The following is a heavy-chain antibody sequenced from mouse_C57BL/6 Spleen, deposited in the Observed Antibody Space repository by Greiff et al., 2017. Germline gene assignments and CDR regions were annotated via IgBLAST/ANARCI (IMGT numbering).Heavy chain of an antibody. D-gene: IGHD1-1*01. CDR1: GYTFTSYW. CDR2: IHPNSGST. J-gene: IGHJ1*03. Sequence: QVQLQQPGAELVKPGASVKLSCKASGYTFTSYWMHWVKQRPGQGLEWIGMIHPNSGSTNYNEKFKSKATLTVDKSSSTAYMQLSSLTSEDSAVYYCARWRDITTVVALYWYFDVWGTGTTVTVSS. CDR3: ARWRDITTVVALYWYFDV. V-gene: IGHV1-64*01.